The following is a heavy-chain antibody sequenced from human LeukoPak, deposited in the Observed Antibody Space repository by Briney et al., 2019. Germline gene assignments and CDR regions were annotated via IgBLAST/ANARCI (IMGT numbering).Heavy chain of an antibody. CDR2: INTYTGKA. V-gene: IGHV1-18*01. Sequence: ASVKVSCKASGYTFSGYGINWVRQAPGQGLEWAGWINTYTGKAEYAQNYQGRVSVTTDMSTNTAFMEVRNLRSDDTAVYFCARGQYNYALDVWGQGTLLTVSS. CDR3: ARGQYNYALDV. CDR1: GYTFSGYG. D-gene: IGHD5-24*01. J-gene: IGHJ3*01.